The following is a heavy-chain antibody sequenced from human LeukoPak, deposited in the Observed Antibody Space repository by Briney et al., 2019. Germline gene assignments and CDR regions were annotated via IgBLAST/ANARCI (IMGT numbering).Heavy chain of an antibody. CDR2: ISYDGSNK. CDR1: GFTFSSYS. D-gene: IGHD3-22*01. Sequence: PGRSLRLSCAASGFTFSSYSMHWVRQAPGKGLEWVAVISYDGSNKYYADSVKGRFTISRDNSKNTLYLQMNSLRAEDTAVYYCAKDITMISPGAFDIWGQGTMVTVSS. CDR3: AKDITMISPGAFDI. J-gene: IGHJ3*02. V-gene: IGHV3-30*18.